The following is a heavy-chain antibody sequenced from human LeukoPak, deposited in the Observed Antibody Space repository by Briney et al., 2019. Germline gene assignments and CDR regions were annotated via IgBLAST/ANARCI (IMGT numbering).Heavy chain of an antibody. Sequence: ASVKVSCKASGYTFSNYGISWVRQAPGLGLEWMGWTSYDGNTNYAQKFQDRVTMTTDTSTTTAYMELRSLESDDTAVYYCARHSGSGWQALGYWGQGTLVTVSS. J-gene: IGHJ4*02. CDR2: TSYDGNT. D-gene: IGHD6-19*01. CDR1: GYTFSNYG. V-gene: IGHV1-18*04. CDR3: ARHSGSGWQALGY.